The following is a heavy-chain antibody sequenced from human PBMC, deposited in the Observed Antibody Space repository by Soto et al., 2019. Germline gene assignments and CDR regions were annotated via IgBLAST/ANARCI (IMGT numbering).Heavy chain of an antibody. V-gene: IGHV3-11*01. CDR1: GVDFRGSY. J-gene: IGHJ5*02. Sequence: QLEESGGALVEPGGSLRLSCVASGVDFRGSYMNWIRQAPGKGLEWISYISDTGRTIHYADSVKGRFVISRDNSKDSLYLQMNDLRVDATAVYYSAGFKEGNILGLPWLDPWAQGTRFTVAS. CDR2: ISDTGRTI. CDR3: AGFKEGNILGLPWLDP. D-gene: IGHD4-4*01.